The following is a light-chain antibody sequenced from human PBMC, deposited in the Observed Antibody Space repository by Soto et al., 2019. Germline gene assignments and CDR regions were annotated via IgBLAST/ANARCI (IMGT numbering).Light chain of an antibody. CDR1: SSDVGTYNL. CDR2: EVF. V-gene: IGLV2-23*02. CDR3: GSNLGLNTDV. Sequence: QSALTQPASVSGSPGQSITISCTGTSSDVGTYNLVSWYQQLPGKVPKLLIYEVFKRPSGVSDRFSGSKSGNTASLTISGLQDEDEGDYQCGSNLGLNTDVFGTGTQLTVL. J-gene: IGLJ1*01.